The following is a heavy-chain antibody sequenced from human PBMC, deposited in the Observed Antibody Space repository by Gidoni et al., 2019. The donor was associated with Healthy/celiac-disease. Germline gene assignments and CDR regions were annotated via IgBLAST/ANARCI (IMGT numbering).Heavy chain of an antibody. V-gene: IGHV3-23*04. J-gene: IGHJ6*02. CDR3: AKVRRELPTYYYYYGMDV. CDR2: ISGSGGST. CDR1: GFPFRSHS. Sequence: EVQLVESGGCLVQPGGSLRLHCAASGFPFRSHSMSWVRQAPGKGLEWVSAISGSGGSTYYADAVKGRFTISRDNSKNTLYRKMNSLRAEDTAVYYCAKVRRELPTYYYYYGMDVWGQGTTVTVSS. D-gene: IGHD1-26*01.